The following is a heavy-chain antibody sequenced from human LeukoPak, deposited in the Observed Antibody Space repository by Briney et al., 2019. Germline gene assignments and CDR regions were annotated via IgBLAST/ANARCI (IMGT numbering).Heavy chain of an antibody. J-gene: IGHJ6*04. CDR3: ARGHENYYHVFDV. Sequence: SQTLPLTCAISGDSISSNSATWNWIRQSPSRGLEWLGRTYYRSRWFNDYTVSVKSRMTINPDTSKNQFSLQLKSVTPEDTAVYYCARGHENYYHVFDVWGKGTTVTVSS. V-gene: IGHV6-1*01. CDR1: GDSISSNSAT. CDR2: TYYRSRWFN.